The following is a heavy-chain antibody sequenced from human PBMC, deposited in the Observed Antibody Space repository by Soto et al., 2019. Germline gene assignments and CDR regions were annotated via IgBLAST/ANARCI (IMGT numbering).Heavy chain of an antibody. CDR2: ISAYNGNT. CDR1: GYTFTSYG. Sequence: ASVKVSCKASGYTFTSYGISWVRQAPGQGLEWMGWISAYNGNTNYAQKLQGRVTMTTDTSTSTAYMELRSLRSDDTAVYYCARAVGSSGRYYYYYMDVWGKGTTVTVSS. V-gene: IGHV1-18*01. J-gene: IGHJ6*03. D-gene: IGHD6-19*01. CDR3: ARAVGSSGRYYYYYMDV.